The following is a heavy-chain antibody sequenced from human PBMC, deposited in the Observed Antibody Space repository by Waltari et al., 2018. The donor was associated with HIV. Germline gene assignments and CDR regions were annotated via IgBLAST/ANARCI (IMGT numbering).Heavy chain of an antibody. J-gene: IGHJ5*01. CDR3: AAPPAKGTWFDS. CDR2: LEWTRRSVANIGVP. V-gene: IGHV1-69*02. D-gene: IGHD3-10*01. CDR1: GVPLTSYS. Sequence: QVQLLQSGADVRGAGSSVTVSCKASGVPLTSYSINWVRQAPGQGLQGMRGLEWTRRSVANIGVPKYAEHLRGSMTISEEPVTNTAVMESTSLRLDETAVYYGAAPPAKGTWFDSWGQGSLVIVSS.